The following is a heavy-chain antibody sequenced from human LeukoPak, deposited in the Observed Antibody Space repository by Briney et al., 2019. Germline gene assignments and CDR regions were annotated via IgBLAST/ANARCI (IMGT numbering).Heavy chain of an antibody. CDR2: INHSGST. CDR3: ACKSWAEYFDY. V-gene: IGHV4-34*01. J-gene: IGHJ4*02. D-gene: IGHD2/OR15-2a*01. CDR1: GEPFSGYY. Sequence: SDTLSLLCAVYGEPFSGYYWRWIRRPPGKGLEWIEEINHSGSTNYNPPIKSRIPISLDTSKNQFALKLRSVTAADTAVYYCACKSWAEYFDYWGQGTLVTVSS.